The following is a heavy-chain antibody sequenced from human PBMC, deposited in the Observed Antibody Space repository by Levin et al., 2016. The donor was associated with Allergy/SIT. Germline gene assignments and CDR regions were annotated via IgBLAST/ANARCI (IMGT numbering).Heavy chain of an antibody. Sequence: WVRQAPGQGLEWMGWISAYNGNTNYAQKLQGRVTMTTDTSTSTAYMELRSLRSDDTAVYYCARYGFPHEWELEGAYYYYGMDVWGQGTTVTVSS. CDR3: ARYGFPHEWELEGAYYYYGMDV. V-gene: IGHV1-18*01. CDR2: ISAYNGNT. J-gene: IGHJ6*02. D-gene: IGHD1-26*01.